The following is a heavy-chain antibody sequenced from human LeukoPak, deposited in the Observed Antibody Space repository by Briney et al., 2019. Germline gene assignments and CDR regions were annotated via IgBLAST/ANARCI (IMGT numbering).Heavy chain of an antibody. Sequence: GGSLRLSCAASGFTFSSYWMSWVRQAPGKGLEWVANIEQDGSEKHYVDSVKGRFTISRDNAKNSLYLQMNSLRAEDTAVYYCARDHSYDYVWGSYEDYWGQGTLVTVSS. J-gene: IGHJ4*02. CDR3: ARDHSYDYVWGSYEDY. CDR2: IEQDGSEK. D-gene: IGHD3-16*01. CDR1: GFTFSSYW. V-gene: IGHV3-7*01.